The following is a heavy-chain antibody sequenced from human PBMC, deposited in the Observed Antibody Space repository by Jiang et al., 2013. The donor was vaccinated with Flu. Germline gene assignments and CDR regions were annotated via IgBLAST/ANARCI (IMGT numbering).Heavy chain of an antibody. Sequence: RLSCAASGFTFSSYSMNWVRQAPGKGLEWVSYISSSSSTIYYADSVKGRFTISRDNAKNSLYLQMNSLRAEDTAVYYCARDLGGLNPGGWPFDYWGQGTLVTVSS. CDR3: ARDLGGLNPGGWPFDY. J-gene: IGHJ4*02. D-gene: IGHD6-19*01. CDR2: ISSSSSTI. V-gene: IGHV3-48*01. CDR1: GFTFSSYS.